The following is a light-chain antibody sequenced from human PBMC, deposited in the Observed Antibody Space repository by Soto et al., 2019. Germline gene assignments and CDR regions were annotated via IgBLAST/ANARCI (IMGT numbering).Light chain of an antibody. CDR1: SSNIGSNN. Sequence: QPVLTQSPSASGTPGQRVSISCSGSSSNIGSNNVYWYQHFPGSAPRFLIYPNSPRPSGVPDRFSASKSGTSASLVISGLRPEDEATYYCATLDDSPRGRSWVFGGGTKRTVL. J-gene: IGLJ3*02. CDR2: PNS. V-gene: IGLV1-47*01. CDR3: ATLDDSPRGRSWV.